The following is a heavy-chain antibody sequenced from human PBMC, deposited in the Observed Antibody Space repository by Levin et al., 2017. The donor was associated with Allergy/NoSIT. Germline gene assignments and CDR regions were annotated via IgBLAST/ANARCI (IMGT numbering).Heavy chain of an antibody. D-gene: IGHD4-11*01. V-gene: IGHV3-33*01. CDR3: TRDPSPYSNYVANWFDH. CDR1: GFTFSNYG. CDR2: TWYDESKT. Sequence: HTGGSLRLSCAASGFTFSNYGLHWVRQAPGKGLEWVAVTWYDESKTYYADSVQGRFTISRDNSKNTLYLQMNDLSVEDTAVYYCTRDPSPYSNYVANWFDHWGQGTLVTVSS. J-gene: IGHJ5*02.